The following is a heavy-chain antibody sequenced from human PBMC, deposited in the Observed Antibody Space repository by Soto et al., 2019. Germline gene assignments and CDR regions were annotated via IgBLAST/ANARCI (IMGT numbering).Heavy chain of an antibody. CDR3: AKALGGSSSWFPQSYYYMDV. J-gene: IGHJ6*03. Sequence: GSLRLSCAASGFTFSSYAMSWVRQAPGKGLEWVSAISGSGGSTYYADSVKGRFTISRDNSKNTLYLQMNSLRAEDTAVYYCAKALGGSSSWFPQSYYYMDVWGKGTTVTVSS. CDR1: GFTFSSYA. D-gene: IGHD6-13*01. V-gene: IGHV3-23*01. CDR2: ISGSGGST.